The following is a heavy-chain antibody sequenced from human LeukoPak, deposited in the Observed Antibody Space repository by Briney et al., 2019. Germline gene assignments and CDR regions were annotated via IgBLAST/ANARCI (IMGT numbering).Heavy chain of an antibody. CDR1: GFTFSKYW. CDR2: INTDGTVT. Sequence: GGSLRLSCAASGFTFSKYWMLWVRQAPGKGLESVSRINTDGTVTTYADSVKGRFTVSRDNADNTMFLQMNSLRAEDTAVYYCVRLRRNSDSSGYYYYYDYWGQGTLVTVSS. CDR3: VRLRRNSDSSGYYYYYDY. J-gene: IGHJ4*02. V-gene: IGHV3-74*01. D-gene: IGHD3-22*01.